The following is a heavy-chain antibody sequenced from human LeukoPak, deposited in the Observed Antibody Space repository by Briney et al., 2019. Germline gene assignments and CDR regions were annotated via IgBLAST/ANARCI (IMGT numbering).Heavy chain of an antibody. CDR3: ARDSPAFDI. V-gene: IGHV4-59*11. CDR1: GGSISSHY. Sequence: PSETLSLTCTVSGGSISSHYWSWIRQPPGKGLEWIGYIYYSGSTNYNPSLKSRVTISVDTSKNQFSLKLGSVTAADTAVYYCARDSPAFDIWGQGTMVTVSS. J-gene: IGHJ3*02. CDR2: IYYSGST.